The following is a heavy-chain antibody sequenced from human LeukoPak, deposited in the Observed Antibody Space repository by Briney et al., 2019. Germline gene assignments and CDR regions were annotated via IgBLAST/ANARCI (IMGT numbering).Heavy chain of an antibody. CDR3: ARVPPWYNWNCLDY. J-gene: IGHJ4*02. V-gene: IGHV4-31*03. CDR2: IFHTGST. CDR1: GDSISSGGHY. D-gene: IGHD1-7*01. Sequence: SQTLSLTCTVSGDSISSGGHYWSWIRQLPGEGLEWIGYIFHTGSTYYNPSLKSRVIISVDTSKNQFSLKLSSVTAADTAVYYRARVPPWYNWNCLDYWGQGTLVTVSS.